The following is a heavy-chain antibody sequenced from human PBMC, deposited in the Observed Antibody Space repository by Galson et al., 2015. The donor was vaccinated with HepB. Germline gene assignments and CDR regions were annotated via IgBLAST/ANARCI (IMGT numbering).Heavy chain of an antibody. CDR1: GYTFTSYW. D-gene: IGHD6-19*01. V-gene: IGHV5-51*01. J-gene: IGHJ2*01. CDR2: IYPGDSDT. Sequence: QSGAEVKKPGDSLNISCKASGYTFTSYWIGWVRQMPGKGLEWMGIIYPGDSDTRYSPSLQGQVTISADKSIRTAYLQWSSLKASDTAMYYCARPSGGWTDWYFDLWGRGTLVTVSS. CDR3: ARPSGGWTDWYFDL.